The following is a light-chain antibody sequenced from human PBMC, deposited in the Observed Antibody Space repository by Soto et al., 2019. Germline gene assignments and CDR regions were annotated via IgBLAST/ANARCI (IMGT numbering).Light chain of an antibody. CDR2: AAS. Sequence: DIQMTQSPSSLSASVGDRVPITCRASQSISSYLNWYQQKPGKAPKLLIYAASSLQSGVPSRFSGSGSGTDFTLTISSLQPEEFATYYCKQSYSTPITVGQGTRLGIK. J-gene: IGKJ5*01. V-gene: IGKV1-39*01. CDR1: QSISSY. CDR3: KQSYSTPIT.